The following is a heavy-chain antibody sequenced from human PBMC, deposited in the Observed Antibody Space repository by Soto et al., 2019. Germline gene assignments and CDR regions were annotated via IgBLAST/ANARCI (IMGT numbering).Heavy chain of an antibody. CDR3: ARGDIVVVVAAGGMDV. CDR1: GVSISNTSYY. D-gene: IGHD2-15*01. V-gene: IGHV4-39*01. CDR2: IYFSGST. Sequence: PSETLSLTCSVSGVSISNTSYYWGWIRQPPGKGLEWVGTIYFSGSTFYNPSLKGRVTISIDTSKNQFSLRLSSVTAADTAVYYCARGDIVVVVAAGGMDVWGQGTTVTVSS. J-gene: IGHJ6*02.